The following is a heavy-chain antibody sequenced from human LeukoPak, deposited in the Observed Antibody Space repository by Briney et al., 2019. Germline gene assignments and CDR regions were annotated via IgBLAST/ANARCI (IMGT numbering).Heavy chain of an antibody. Sequence: PGGSLRLSCAASGFTFSSYGMHWVRQAPGKGLEWVAFIRYDGSNKYYADSVKGRFTISRDNSKNTLYLQMNSLRAEDTAVYYCAKGEVRYFDWLFINYYYMDVWGKGATVTISS. CDR2: IRYDGSNK. CDR1: GFTFSSYG. V-gene: IGHV3-30*02. CDR3: AKGEVRYFDWLFINYYYMDV. J-gene: IGHJ6*03. D-gene: IGHD3-9*01.